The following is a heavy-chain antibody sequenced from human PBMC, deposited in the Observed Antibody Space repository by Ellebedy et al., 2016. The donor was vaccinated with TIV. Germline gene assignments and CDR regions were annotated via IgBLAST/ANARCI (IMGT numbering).Heavy chain of an antibody. J-gene: IGHJ6*02. D-gene: IGHD3-16*01. CDR1: GFTFNRYS. CDR3: ARGRLGLDYYYYGMDV. Sequence: GGSLRLXXATSGFTFNRYSMNWVRQAPGKGLEWVSGISSGSTYKNYADSVRGRFTMSRDNAKNSLYLQMNSLRAEDTAVYYCARGRLGLDYYYYGMDVWGQGTTVTVSS. CDR2: ISSGSTYK. V-gene: IGHV3-21*01.